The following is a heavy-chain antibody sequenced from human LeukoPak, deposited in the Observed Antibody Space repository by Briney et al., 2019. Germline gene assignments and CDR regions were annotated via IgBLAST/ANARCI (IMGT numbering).Heavy chain of an antibody. CDR1: GYTFTSYD. Sequence: ASVKVSCKASGYTFTSYDISWVRQAPGQGLELMGWISAYNGNTNYAQKLQVRVTMTTDTSTSTAYMELRSLRSDDTAVYYCARGLMVYAPFDYWGQGTLVTVSS. D-gene: IGHD2-8*01. CDR3: ARGLMVYAPFDY. CDR2: ISAYNGNT. V-gene: IGHV1-18*01. J-gene: IGHJ4*02.